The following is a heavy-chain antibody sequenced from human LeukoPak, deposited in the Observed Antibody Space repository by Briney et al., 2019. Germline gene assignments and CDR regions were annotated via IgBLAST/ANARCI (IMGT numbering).Heavy chain of an antibody. V-gene: IGHV4-39*01. J-gene: IGHJ4*02. CDR3: ARQTLEYSGSYPTYFDY. CDR2: IYYSGST. Sequence: PSETLSLTCTVSGGSISSSSYYWGWIRQPPGKGLEWIGSIYYSGSTYYNPSLKSRVTISVDTSKNQYSLKLSSVTAAGTAVYYCARQTLEYSGSYPTYFDYWGQGTLVTVSS. D-gene: IGHD1-26*01. CDR1: GGSISSSSYY.